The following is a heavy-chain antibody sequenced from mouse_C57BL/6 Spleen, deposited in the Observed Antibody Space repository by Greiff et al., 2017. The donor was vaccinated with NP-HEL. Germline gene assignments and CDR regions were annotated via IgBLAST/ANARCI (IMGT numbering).Heavy chain of an antibody. CDR1: GYAFSSSW. V-gene: IGHV1-82*01. CDR2: IYPGDGDT. D-gene: IGHD2-2*01. J-gene: IGHJ3*01. CDR3: ARSGGDDGAWFAY. Sequence: VQLVESGPELVKPGASVKISCKASGYAFSSSWMNWVKQRPGKGLEWIGRIYPGDGDTNYNGKFKGKATLTADKSSSTAYMQLSSLTSEDSAVYFCARSGGDDGAWFAYWGQRTLVTVSA.